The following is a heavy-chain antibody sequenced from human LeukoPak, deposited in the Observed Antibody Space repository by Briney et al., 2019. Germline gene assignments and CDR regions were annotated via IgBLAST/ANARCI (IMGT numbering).Heavy chain of an antibody. V-gene: IGHV4-59*01. Sequence: KPSETLSLTCTVSGGSISSYYWSWIRQPPGKGLEWIGYIYYSGSTNYNPSLKSRVTISVDTSKNQFSLKLSSVTAADTAVDYCANSFSGDGYNQPLYYWGQGTLVTVPS. D-gene: IGHD5-24*01. CDR3: ANSFSGDGYNQPLYY. CDR2: IYYSGST. J-gene: IGHJ4*02. CDR1: GGSISSYY.